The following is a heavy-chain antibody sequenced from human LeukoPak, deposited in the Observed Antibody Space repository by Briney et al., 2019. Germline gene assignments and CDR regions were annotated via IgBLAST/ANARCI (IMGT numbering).Heavy chain of an antibody. CDR2: ISHNGNVN. Sequence: GGSLRLSCAASGFTFSSYWMNWARQAPGKGLEWVASISHNGNVNYYVDFVKGRFPISRDNAKNSLYLQMSNLRAEDTAVYFCARGGGLDVWGQGATVTVSS. J-gene: IGHJ6*02. CDR1: GFTFSSYW. CDR3: ARGGGLDV. D-gene: IGHD3-16*01. V-gene: IGHV3-7*03.